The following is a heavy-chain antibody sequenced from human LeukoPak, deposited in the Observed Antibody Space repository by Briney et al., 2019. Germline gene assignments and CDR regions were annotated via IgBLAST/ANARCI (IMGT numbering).Heavy chain of an antibody. CDR2: ISGSGGVT. V-gene: IGHV3-23*01. D-gene: IGHD6-19*01. CDR1: GFTFSSYS. CDR3: AKGPLTEVAGTTWDF. J-gene: IGHJ4*02. Sequence: GGSLRLSCAASGFTFSSYSMNWVRQAPGKGPEWVSDISGSGGVTHYADSVKGRFSISRDNSKNTLYLQMSSLRAEDTAVYYCAKGPLTEVAGTTWDFWGQGTLVTVSS.